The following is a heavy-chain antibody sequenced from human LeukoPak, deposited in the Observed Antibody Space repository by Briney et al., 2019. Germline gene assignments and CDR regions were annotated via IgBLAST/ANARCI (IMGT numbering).Heavy chain of an antibody. CDR1: GYTLTELS. D-gene: IGHD6-19*01. Sequence: GASVKVSCKVSGYTLTELSMHWVRQAPGKGLEWMGGFDPEDGETIYAQKFQGRVTMTEDTSTDTAYMELSSLRSEDTAVYYCARDAEAVAGTSAFDIWGQGTMVTVSS. V-gene: IGHV1-24*01. CDR2: FDPEDGET. CDR3: ARDAEAVAGTSAFDI. J-gene: IGHJ3*02.